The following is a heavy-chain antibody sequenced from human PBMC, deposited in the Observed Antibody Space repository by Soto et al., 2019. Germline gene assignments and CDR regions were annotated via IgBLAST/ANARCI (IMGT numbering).Heavy chain of an antibody. J-gene: IGHJ4*02. CDR3: ARVRLWIQLWLPLGY. V-gene: IGHV3-30-3*01. CDR2: FSYDGSNK. Sequence: GGSLRLSCAASGFTFSSYAMHWVRQASGKGLEWVAVFSYDGSNKYYADSVKGRFTISRDNSKNTLYLQMNSLRAEDTAVYYCARVRLWIQLWLPLGYWGQGTLVTVSS. D-gene: IGHD5-18*01. CDR1: GFTFSSYA.